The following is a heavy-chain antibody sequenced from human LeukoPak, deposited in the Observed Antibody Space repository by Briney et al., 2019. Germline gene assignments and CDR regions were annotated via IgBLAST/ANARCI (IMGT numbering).Heavy chain of an antibody. CDR3: AKGIGGYYYYYFDY. J-gene: IGHJ4*02. CDR2: ISYDGSNK. V-gene: IGHV3-30*18. CDR1: GFTFSSYG. Sequence: GRSLRLSCAASGFTFSSYGMHWVRQAPGKGLEWVAVISYDGSNKYYADSVKGRFTTSRDNSKNTLYLQMNSLRAEDTAVYYCAKGIGGYYYYYFDYWGQGTLVTVSS. D-gene: IGHD3-22*01.